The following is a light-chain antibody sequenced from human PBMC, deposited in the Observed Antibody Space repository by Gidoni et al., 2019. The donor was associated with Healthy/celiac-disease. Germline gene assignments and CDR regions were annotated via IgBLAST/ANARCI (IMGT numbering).Light chain of an antibody. Sequence: DIQMTQSPSSLSASVGDRVTITCRASQSLSSYLIWYPQKTGKAPKLLIYAASSLHSGVPSRFSGSGSGTDFTLTISSLQPEDVAIYYCQQSYSTPHTFXQXTKVEIK. V-gene: IGKV1-39*01. CDR3: QQSYSTPHT. CDR2: AAS. CDR1: QSLSSY. J-gene: IGKJ1*01.